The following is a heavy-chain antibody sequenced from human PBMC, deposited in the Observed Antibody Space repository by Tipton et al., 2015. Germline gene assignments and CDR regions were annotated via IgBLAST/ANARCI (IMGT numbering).Heavy chain of an antibody. D-gene: IGHD3-22*01. J-gene: IGHJ1*01. Sequence: TLSLTCTVSGGSINNNYWSWIRQSPGEGLEWIGYIYYSGSTNYNPSLRSRVAMSMDTSKNQFSLKLSSVIAAHTAVYYCARASIIQGYYHDSSRYYLFNSWGQGTLVTVSS. CDR3: ARASIIQGYYHDSSRYYLFNS. CDR1: GGSINNNY. V-gene: IGHV4-59*01. CDR2: IYYSGST.